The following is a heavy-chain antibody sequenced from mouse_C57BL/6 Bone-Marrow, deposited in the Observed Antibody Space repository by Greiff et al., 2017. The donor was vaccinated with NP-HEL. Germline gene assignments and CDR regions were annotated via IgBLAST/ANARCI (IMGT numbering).Heavy chain of an antibody. Sequence: VQLQQSGAELVKPGASVKLSCTASGFNIKDYYMHWVKQRTEQGLEWIGRIDPEDGEPKYAPKFQGKATITADTSSNTAYLQLSSLTSEDTAVYYCAMQLGFYAMDYWGQGTSVTVSS. D-gene: IGHD4-1*02. CDR2: IDPEDGEP. J-gene: IGHJ4*01. CDR1: GFNIKDYY. CDR3: AMQLGFYAMDY. V-gene: IGHV14-2*01.